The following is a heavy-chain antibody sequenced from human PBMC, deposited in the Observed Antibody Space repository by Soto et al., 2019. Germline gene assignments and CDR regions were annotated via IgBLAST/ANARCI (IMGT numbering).Heavy chain of an antibody. CDR1: GFTFSSYA. CDR2: ISGSGGST. V-gene: IGHV3-23*01. J-gene: IGHJ3*02. D-gene: IGHD6-19*01. Sequence: GGSLRLSCAASGFTFSSYAMSWVRQAPGKGLEWVSAISGSGGSTYYADSVKGRFTISRDNSKNTLYLQMNSLRAEDTAVYYCAKEGSSGWRGFDAFDIWGQGTMVTVSS. CDR3: AKEGSSGWRGFDAFDI.